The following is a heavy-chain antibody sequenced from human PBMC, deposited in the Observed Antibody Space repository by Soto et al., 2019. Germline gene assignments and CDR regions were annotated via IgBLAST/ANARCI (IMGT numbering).Heavy chain of an antibody. CDR2: ISAYNGNT. D-gene: IGHD4-17*01. CDR1: GYTFTSYG. Sequence: ASVKVSCKASGYTFTSYGISWVRQAPGQGLEWMGWISAYNGNTNYAQKLQGRVTMTTDTSTSTAYMELRSQRSDDTAVYYCASSPYGDPRWGMDVWGQGTTVTVSS. CDR3: ASSPYGDPRWGMDV. V-gene: IGHV1-18*01. J-gene: IGHJ6*02.